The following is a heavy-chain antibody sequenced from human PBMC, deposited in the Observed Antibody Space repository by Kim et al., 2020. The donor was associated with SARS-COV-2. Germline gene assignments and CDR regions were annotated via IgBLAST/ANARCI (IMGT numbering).Heavy chain of an antibody. CDR2: IYSADKT. CDR3: ASARSGSFSLQIHFDY. V-gene: IGHV3-53*01. Sequence: GGSLRLSCAASGFTVSSNYMSWVRQAPGKGLEWVSIIYSADKTYYRDSVKGRFTVSRDNSKNTVYLQMNSLRVEDTAIYYCASARSGSFSLQIHFDYWGQGTLVTVS. CDR1: GFTVSSNY. J-gene: IGHJ4*02. D-gene: IGHD2-15*01.